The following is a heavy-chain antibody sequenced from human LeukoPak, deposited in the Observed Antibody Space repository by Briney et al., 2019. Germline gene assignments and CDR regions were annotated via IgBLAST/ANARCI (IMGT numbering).Heavy chain of an antibody. Sequence: GGSLRLSCAASGFGFSNFWMSWVRQAPGKGPEWVANIKEDGSLKNYVDSVEGRFAVSRDNAKNTLYLQMDSLKTEDTAVYYCTGNYYGSGSYADFDYWGQGTLAIVSS. CDR3: TGNYYGSGSYADFDY. J-gene: IGHJ4*02. D-gene: IGHD3-10*01. CDR1: GFGFSNFW. CDR2: IKEDGSLK. V-gene: IGHV3-7*03.